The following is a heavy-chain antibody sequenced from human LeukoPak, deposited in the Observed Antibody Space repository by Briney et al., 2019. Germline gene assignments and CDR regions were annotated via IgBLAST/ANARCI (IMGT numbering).Heavy chain of an antibody. V-gene: IGHV3-9*01. CDR1: GFTFDDCA. D-gene: IGHD1-26*01. CDR3: AEEGAALFDY. CDR2: ISWNSGSI. Sequence: PGRSLRLSCAASGFTFDDCAMHWVRQAPGKGLEWVSGISWNSGSIGYADSVKGRFTISRDNAKNSLYLQMNSLRAEDTALYYCAEEGAALFDYWGQGTLVTVSS. J-gene: IGHJ4*02.